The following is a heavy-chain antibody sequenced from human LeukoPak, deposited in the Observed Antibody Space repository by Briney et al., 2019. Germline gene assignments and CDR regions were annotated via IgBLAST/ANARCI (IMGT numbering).Heavy chain of an antibody. J-gene: IGHJ4*02. Sequence: GGSMRLSCAASGFTFSIYGMQWVRQAPGKGLEWVAVIWYDGTEKYYADSVKGRFTISRDNSKNMVYLQMNSLRAEDTAVYYCARDQNSFDHWGQGTLVTVSS. D-gene: IGHD2/OR15-2a*01. CDR2: IWYDGTEK. V-gene: IGHV3-33*01. CDR3: ARDQNSFDH. CDR1: GFTFSIYG.